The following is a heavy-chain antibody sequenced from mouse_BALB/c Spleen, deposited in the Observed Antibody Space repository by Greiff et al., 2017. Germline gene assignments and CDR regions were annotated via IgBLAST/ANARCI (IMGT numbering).Heavy chain of an antibody. CDR3: ARSAVDYFDY. V-gene: IGHV5-17*02. Sequence: EVKLQESGGGLVQPGGSRKLSCAASGFTFSSFGMHWVRQAPEKGLEWVAYISSGSSTIYYADTVKGRFTISRDNPKNTLFLQMTSLRSEDTAMYYCARSAVDYFDYWGQGTTLTVSS. J-gene: IGHJ2*01. CDR2: ISSGSSTI. D-gene: IGHD1-1*01. CDR1: GFTFSSFG.